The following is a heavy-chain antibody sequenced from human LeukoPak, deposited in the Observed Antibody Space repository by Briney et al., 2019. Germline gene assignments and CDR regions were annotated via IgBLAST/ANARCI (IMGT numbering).Heavy chain of an antibody. CDR2: IYYSGST. V-gene: IGHV4-39*01. Sequence: PSETLSLTCTVSGGSISSSSYYWGWIRQPPGKGLEWIGNIYYSGSTYYNPSLKSRVTISVDTSKNQFSLKLSSVTAADTAVYYCARDLKLDTAMASDYWGQGTLVTVSS. CDR1: GGSISSSSYY. D-gene: IGHD5-18*01. J-gene: IGHJ4*02. CDR3: ARDLKLDTAMASDY.